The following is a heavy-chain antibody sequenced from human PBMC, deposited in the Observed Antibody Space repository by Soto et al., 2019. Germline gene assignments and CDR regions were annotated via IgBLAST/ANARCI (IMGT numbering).Heavy chain of an antibody. J-gene: IGHJ1*01. CDR2: ISYDGSNK. D-gene: IGHD3-3*01. CDR1: GFTFSSYG. Sequence: GGSLRLSCAASGFTFSSYGMHWVRQAPGKGLEWVAVISYDGSNKYYADSVKGRFTISRDNSKNTLYLQMNSLRAEDTAVYYCAKMVTIFGVDSQYFQHWGQGTLVTVSS. CDR3: AKMVTIFGVDSQYFQH. V-gene: IGHV3-30*18.